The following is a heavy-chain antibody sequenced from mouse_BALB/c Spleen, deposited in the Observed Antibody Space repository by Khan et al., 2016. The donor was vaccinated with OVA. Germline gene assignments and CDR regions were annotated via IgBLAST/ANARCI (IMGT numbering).Heavy chain of an antibody. CDR3: AREGAAWFPY. J-gene: IGHJ3*01. V-gene: IGHV1-77*01. Sequence: QVQLKESGAELARPGASVNLSCKASGYTFTDYYINWMRQRTGQGLEWIGEIYPGSANIYYNEKFKGKATLTADKSSSTVYMQLSSLTSEDSAVYFCAREGAAWFPYWGQGTLVTVSA. CDR1: GYTFTDYY. CDR2: IYPGSANI.